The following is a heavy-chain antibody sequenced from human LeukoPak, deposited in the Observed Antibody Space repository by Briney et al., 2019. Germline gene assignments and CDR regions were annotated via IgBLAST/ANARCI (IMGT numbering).Heavy chain of an antibody. CDR3: ARGYCDSSSCSWYFDL. CDR2: IYTSGNT. D-gene: IGHD6-13*01. J-gene: IGHJ2*01. Sequence: SETLSLTCSVSGRSISSASYYWSWIRQPAGKGLEWIGRIYTSGNTDYNPSLKSGVSMSVDTSKNQFSLQLSSVTAADTAVYYCARGYCDSSSCSWYFDLWGPGTLVTVSS. V-gene: IGHV4-61*02. CDR1: GRSISSASYY.